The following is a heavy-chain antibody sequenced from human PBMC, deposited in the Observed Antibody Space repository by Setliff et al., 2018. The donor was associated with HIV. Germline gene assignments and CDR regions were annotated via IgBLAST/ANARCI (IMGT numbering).Heavy chain of an antibody. V-gene: IGHV1-18*01. Sequence: GASVKVSCKASGYTFTNYGFSWVRQAPGQGLEWMGWISTYNANTNYAQKFQDRVTMTTDTSTSTAYMELRSLRSDDTAVYFCARVGGTYLPFDYWGQGTLVTVSS. CDR1: GYTFTNYG. J-gene: IGHJ4*02. CDR3: ARVGGTYLPFDY. D-gene: IGHD1-26*01. CDR2: ISTYNANT.